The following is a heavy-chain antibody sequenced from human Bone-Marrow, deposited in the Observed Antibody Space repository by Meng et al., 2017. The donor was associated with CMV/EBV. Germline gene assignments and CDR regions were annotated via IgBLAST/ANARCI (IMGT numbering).Heavy chain of an antibody. Sequence: GESLKISCAASGFTFSSYWMSWVRRAPGKGLEWVANIKQDGSEKYYVDSVKGRFTISRDNAKNSLYLQMNSVRAEDTAVYYCASRYCSSTSCYRPYYFDYWGQGTLVSVSS. J-gene: IGHJ4*02. V-gene: IGHV3-7*01. CDR2: IKQDGSEK. CDR3: ASRYCSSTSCYRPYYFDY. D-gene: IGHD2-2*01. CDR1: GFTFSSYW.